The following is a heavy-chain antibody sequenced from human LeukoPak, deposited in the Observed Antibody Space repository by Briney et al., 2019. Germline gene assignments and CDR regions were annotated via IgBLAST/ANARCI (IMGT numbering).Heavy chain of an antibody. CDR2: IIPIFGTA. CDR3: ASSSADHYYYYYGMDV. Sequence: ASVKVSCKASGGTFSSYAISWVRQAPGQGLEWMGGIIPIFGTANHAQKFQGRVTITADESTSTAYMELSSLRSEDTAVYYCASSSADHYYYYYGMDVWGKGTTVTVSS. J-gene: IGHJ6*04. V-gene: IGHV1-69*13. CDR1: GGTFSSYA. D-gene: IGHD6-6*01.